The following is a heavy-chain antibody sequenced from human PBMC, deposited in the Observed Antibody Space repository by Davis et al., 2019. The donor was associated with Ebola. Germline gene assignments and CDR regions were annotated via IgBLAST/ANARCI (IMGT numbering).Heavy chain of an antibody. CDR3: ARLSSSSWFYGMDV. Sequence: KVSCKDSGFRFSSHWIAWVRQMPGKGLEWMGIIYPGDSDTRYSPSFEGQVTISVDKSISTAYLQWSSLKASDIAMYYCARLSSSSWFYGMDVWGQGTTVTVSS. CDR2: IYPGDSDT. D-gene: IGHD6-13*01. V-gene: IGHV5-51*01. J-gene: IGHJ6*02. CDR1: GFRFSSHW.